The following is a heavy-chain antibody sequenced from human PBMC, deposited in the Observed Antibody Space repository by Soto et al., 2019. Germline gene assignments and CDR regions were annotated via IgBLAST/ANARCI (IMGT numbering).Heavy chain of an antibody. Sequence: GGSLRLSCAASGFTFSSYSIDWVRQAPGKGLEWLSYITKTSSPIYYADSVKGRFTVSRDNAKNSVYPQMNSLRDEDTAVYYCARLYTSGWYLDYWGRGTLVTVSS. CDR3: ARLYTSGWYLDY. J-gene: IGHJ4*02. V-gene: IGHV3-48*02. CDR1: GFTFSSYS. CDR2: ITKTSSPI. D-gene: IGHD6-25*01.